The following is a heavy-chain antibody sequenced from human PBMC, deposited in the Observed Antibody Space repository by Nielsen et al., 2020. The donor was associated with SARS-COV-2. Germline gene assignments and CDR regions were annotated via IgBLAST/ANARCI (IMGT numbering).Heavy chain of an antibody. J-gene: IGHJ6*02. CDR2: ISGSSSYT. CDR3: ARSWYYGMDL. D-gene: IGHD6-13*01. Sequence: GESLKISCPASGFTFSNYYMSWIRQAPGKGLEWVSYISGSSSYTSYADSVKGRFTISTDNAKNSLYLQMNSLRAEDTAVYYCARSWYYGMDLWGQGTTVTVS. CDR1: GFTFSNYY. V-gene: IGHV3-11*03.